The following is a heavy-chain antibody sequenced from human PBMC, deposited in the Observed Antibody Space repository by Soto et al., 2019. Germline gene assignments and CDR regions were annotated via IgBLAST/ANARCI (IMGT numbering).Heavy chain of an antibody. CDR2: ISVVGGPT. J-gene: IGHJ4*02. Sequence: PGGSLILSCAASGFVFSSYAMSWVRQAPGKGLEWVSSISVVGGPTFYADSVKGRFTISRDDSKSTLYLQMNSLRGEDTAVYYCVRGRNWQLDDCWGQGTLVTVSS. CDR1: GFVFSSYA. CDR3: VRGRNWQLDDC. V-gene: IGHV3-23*01. D-gene: IGHD1-1*01.